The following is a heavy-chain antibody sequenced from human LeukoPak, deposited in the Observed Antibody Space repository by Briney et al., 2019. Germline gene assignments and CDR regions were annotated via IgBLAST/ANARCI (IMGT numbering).Heavy chain of an antibody. CDR3: ARDFGGLYFDY. Sequence: GGSLRLSCAASGFTVSSNYMSWVRQAPGKGLEWVSVIYSGGSTYYADSVKGRFTISRDNAKNTLYLQMNSLRAEDTAVYYCARDFGGLYFDYWGQGTLVTVSS. V-gene: IGHV3-53*01. CDR1: GFTVSSNY. J-gene: IGHJ4*02. CDR2: IYSGGST. D-gene: IGHD3-10*01.